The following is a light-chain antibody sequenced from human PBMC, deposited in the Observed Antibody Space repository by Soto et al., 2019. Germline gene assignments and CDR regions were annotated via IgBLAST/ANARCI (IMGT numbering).Light chain of an antibody. CDR3: QQGNSFPLT. Sequence: DIQMTQSPSSVSASVADRVTITCRASQDISSWLAWFQQKPGEAPSLLIYAASSLHSGVPSRFSGSGSGTDFTLTISSLQPEDFATYYCQQGNSFPLTFGGGTKVEI. V-gene: IGKV1-12*01. CDR1: QDISSW. CDR2: AAS. J-gene: IGKJ4*01.